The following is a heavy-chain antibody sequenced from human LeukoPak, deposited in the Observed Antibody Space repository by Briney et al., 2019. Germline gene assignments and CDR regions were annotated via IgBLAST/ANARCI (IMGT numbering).Heavy chain of an antibody. D-gene: IGHD3-10*01. V-gene: IGHV4-59*12. CDR2: IYYSGST. CDR1: GGSISSYY. Sequence: SETLSLTCTVSGGSISSYYWSWIRQPPGKGLEWIGYIYYSGSTNYNPSLKSRVTMSVDTSKNQFSLKLSSVTAADTAVYYCARSGGSGSYFPDAFDIWGQGTMVTVSS. J-gene: IGHJ3*02. CDR3: ARSGGSGSYFPDAFDI.